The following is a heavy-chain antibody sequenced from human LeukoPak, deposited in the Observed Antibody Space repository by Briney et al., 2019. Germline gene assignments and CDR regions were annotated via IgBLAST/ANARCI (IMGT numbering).Heavy chain of an antibody. J-gene: IGHJ4*02. V-gene: IGHV4-34*01. D-gene: IGHD3-22*01. CDR2: INHSGST. Sequence: SETLSLTCAVYGGSFSGYYWSWIRQPPGKGLEWIGEINHSGSTNYNPSLKSRVTISVDTSKNQFSLKLSSVTAADTAVYYCARQGFRGYYDSSGYYFDYWGQGTLVTVSS. CDR3: ARQGFRGYYDSSGYYFDY. CDR1: GGSFSGYY.